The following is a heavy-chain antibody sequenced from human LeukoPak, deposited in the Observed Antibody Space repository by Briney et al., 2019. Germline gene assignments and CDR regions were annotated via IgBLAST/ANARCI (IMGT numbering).Heavy chain of an antibody. J-gene: IGHJ4*02. CDR1: GFIVSSNY. Sequence: GGSLRLSCAVSGFIVSSNYMTWVRQAPGKGLEWVTVIYSGGSTYYADSVKGRFTISRDDSKNTLYLQMNSLRAEDTAVYYCARALYGDYGIFDCWGQGTLVSVSS. CDR3: ARALYGDYGIFDC. D-gene: IGHD4-17*01. CDR2: IYSGGST. V-gene: IGHV3-53*01.